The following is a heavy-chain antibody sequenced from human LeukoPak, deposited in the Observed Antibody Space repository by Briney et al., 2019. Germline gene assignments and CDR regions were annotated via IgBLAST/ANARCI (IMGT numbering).Heavy chain of an antibody. CDR3: ARQRADYFYHNMDV. Sequence: PSETLSLTCTVSGGSIDSSNYYWDWIRQPPGKGLEWLGNIYYSGTTFYTSSLKSRVTISADMSKNQFSLRLTSVTAADTAVYYCARQRADYFYHNMDVWGKGTTVIVSS. J-gene: IGHJ6*03. CDR2: IYYSGTT. V-gene: IGHV4-39*01. CDR1: GGSIDSSNYY.